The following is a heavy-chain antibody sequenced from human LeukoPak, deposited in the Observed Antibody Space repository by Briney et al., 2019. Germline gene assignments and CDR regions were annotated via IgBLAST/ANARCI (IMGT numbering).Heavy chain of an antibody. D-gene: IGHD3-10*01. J-gene: IGHJ4*02. Sequence: PGGSLRLSCAASGFTFSSYAMSWVRQAPGKGLEWVSAISGSGGSTYYADSVKGRFTISRDNSKNTLYLQMNSLRAEDTAVYYCAKDQTARGSGSYFNYWGQGTLVTVSS. V-gene: IGHV3-23*01. CDR2: ISGSGGST. CDR3: AKDQTARGSGSYFNY. CDR1: GFTFSSYA.